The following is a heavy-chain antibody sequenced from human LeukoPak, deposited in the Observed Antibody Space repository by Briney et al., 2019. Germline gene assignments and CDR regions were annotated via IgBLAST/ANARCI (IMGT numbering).Heavy chain of an antibody. D-gene: IGHD3-22*01. CDR1: GFTFSSYS. CDR2: ISSSSSYI. Sequence: GGSLRLSCAASGFTFSSYSMNWVRQAPGKGLGWVSSISSSSSYIYYADSVKGRFTISRDNAKNSLYLQMNSLRAEDTAVYYCARAGYYYDSSGYYLGWGQGTLVTVSS. CDR3: ARAGYYYDSSGYYLG. J-gene: IGHJ4*02. V-gene: IGHV3-21*01.